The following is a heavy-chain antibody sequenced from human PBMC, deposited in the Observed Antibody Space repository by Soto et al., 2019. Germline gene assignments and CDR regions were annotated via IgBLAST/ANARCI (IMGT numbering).Heavy chain of an antibody. CDR1: GDSVSSNSAA. J-gene: IGHJ6*02. D-gene: IGHD6-13*01. Sequence: VSLTCAISGDSVSSNSAAWNWIRQSPSGGLEWLGRTYYRSKWYNDYAVSVKSRITINPDTSKNQFSLQLNSVTPEDTAVYYCARDPIAAGSPYYYYGMDVWGQGTTVTVSS. CDR3: ARDPIAAGSPYYYYGMDV. CDR2: TYYRSKWYN. V-gene: IGHV6-1*01.